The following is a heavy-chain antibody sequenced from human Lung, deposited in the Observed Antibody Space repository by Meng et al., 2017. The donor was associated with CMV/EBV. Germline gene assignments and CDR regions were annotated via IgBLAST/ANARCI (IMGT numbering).Heavy chain of an antibody. CDR2: INPNTGDT. CDR1: GYTFTAYY. V-gene: IGHV1-2*02. CDR3: ARSIVVVIATLDP. J-gene: IGHJ5*02. Sequence: ASVKVFXKASGYTFTAYYLHWVRQAPGQGLEWMGWINPNTGDTNYAQKFQGRVTMTRDTSISTAYMELSSLTSDDTAVYYCARSIVVVIATLDPWGQGTLVTVSS. D-gene: IGHD2-21*01.